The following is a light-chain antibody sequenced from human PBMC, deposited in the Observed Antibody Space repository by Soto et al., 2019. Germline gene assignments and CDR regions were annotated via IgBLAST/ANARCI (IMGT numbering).Light chain of an antibody. V-gene: IGKV3-11*01. Sequence: IVLTHSPATLSLSPWERATLSCRASQSVSSYLAWYQQKPGQAPRLLIYDASNRATGIPARFSGSGSGTDFTLTISSLEPEDFAVYYCQQRSNWPLTFGQGTRLEIK. CDR1: QSVSSY. J-gene: IGKJ5*01. CDR3: QQRSNWPLT. CDR2: DAS.